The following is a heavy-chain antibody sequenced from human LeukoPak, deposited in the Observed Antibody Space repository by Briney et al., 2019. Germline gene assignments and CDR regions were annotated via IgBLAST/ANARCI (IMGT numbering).Heavy chain of an antibody. CDR2: IHHSGST. Sequence: SETLSLTCTVSGGSITSYDWSWIRQPPGTGLEWIGYIHHSGSTNYNPSLKSRVTISVDTSKNQFSLKLSSVTAADTAVYYCAMRSGYYQYNWFDPWGQGTLVTVSS. V-gene: IGHV4-4*08. D-gene: IGHD3-3*01. J-gene: IGHJ5*02. CDR1: GGSITSYD. CDR3: AMRSGYYQYNWFDP.